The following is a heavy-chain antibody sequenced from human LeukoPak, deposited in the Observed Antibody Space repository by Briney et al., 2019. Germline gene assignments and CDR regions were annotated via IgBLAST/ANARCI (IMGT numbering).Heavy chain of an antibody. Sequence: SETLALTCAVYGGSFSGYYWSWIRQPPGKGLEWIGEINHSGSTNYNPSLKSRVTISVDTSKNQFSLKLSSVTAADTAVYYCARADSSSWRLWGQGTLVTVSS. CDR2: INHSGST. V-gene: IGHV4-34*01. D-gene: IGHD6-13*01. J-gene: IGHJ4*02. CDR1: GGSFSGYY. CDR3: ARADSSSWRL.